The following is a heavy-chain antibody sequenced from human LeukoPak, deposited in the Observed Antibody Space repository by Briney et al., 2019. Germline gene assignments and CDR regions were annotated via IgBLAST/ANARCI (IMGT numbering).Heavy chain of an antibody. D-gene: IGHD6-13*01. J-gene: IGHJ4*02. CDR1: GDSVSSNSAA. CDR3: AREVVSRISSWYYFDY. V-gene: IGHV6-1*01. CDR2: TYYRSKWQN. Sequence: SQTLSLTCAIFGDSVSSNSAAWNWIRQSPSRGLEWLGRTYYRSKWQNDYAVSVKSRITINPDTSKNQFSVQLNSVTPEDTAVYYCAREVVSRISSWYYFDYWGQGTLVTVSS.